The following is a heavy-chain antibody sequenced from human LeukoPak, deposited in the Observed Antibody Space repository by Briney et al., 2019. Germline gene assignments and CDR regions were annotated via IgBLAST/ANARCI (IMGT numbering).Heavy chain of an antibody. CDR1: GGSISSSSYY. CDR3: ARVAPYSSMTMGY. J-gene: IGHJ4*02. V-gene: IGHV4-39*07. D-gene: IGHD6-13*01. CDR2: IYYSGST. Sequence: SETLSLTCTVSGGSISSSSYYWGWIRQPPGKGLEWIGSIYYSGSTYYNPSLKSRVTISVDTSKNQFSLKLSSVTAADTAVYYCARVAPYSSMTMGYWGQGTLVTVSS.